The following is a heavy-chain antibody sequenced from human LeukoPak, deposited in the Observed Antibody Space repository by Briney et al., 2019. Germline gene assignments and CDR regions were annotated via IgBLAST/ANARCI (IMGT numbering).Heavy chain of an antibody. CDR1: GFTFSSHG. Sequence: GGSLRLSCAASGFTFSSHGMSWVRQAPGKGLEWVSGISGSGGGTFYADSVRGRFTISRDNSKNTVYLQMNSLRAEDTAVYYCARDRRSTMIEGPGYWGQGTLVTVSS. CDR3: ARDRRSTMIEGPGY. J-gene: IGHJ4*02. V-gene: IGHV3-23*01. CDR2: ISGSGGGT. D-gene: IGHD3-22*01.